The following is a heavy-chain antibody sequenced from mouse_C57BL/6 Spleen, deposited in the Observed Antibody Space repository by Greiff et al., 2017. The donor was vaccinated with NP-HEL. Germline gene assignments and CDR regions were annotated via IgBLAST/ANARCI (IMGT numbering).Heavy chain of an antibody. CDR1: GYTFTSYW. CDR3: ARGFVTTVVAPAMDY. D-gene: IGHD1-1*01. CDR2: IDPSDSET. Sequence: QVQLQQPGAELVRPGSSVKLSCKASGYTFTSYWMHWVKQRPIQGLEWIGNIDPSDSETHYNQKFKDKATLTVDKSSSTAYMQLSSLTSEDSAVYYWARGFVTTVVAPAMDYWGQVTSVTVSS. V-gene: IGHV1-52*01. J-gene: IGHJ4*01.